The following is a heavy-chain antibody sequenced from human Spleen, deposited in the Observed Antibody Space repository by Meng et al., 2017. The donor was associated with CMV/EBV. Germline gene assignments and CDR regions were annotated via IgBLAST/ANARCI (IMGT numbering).Heavy chain of an antibody. V-gene: IGHV4-39*07. CDR2: IYYSGST. J-gene: IGHJ4*02. CDR1: GGSISSSSYY. CDR3: AGGSRAAWELLAN. D-gene: IGHD1-26*01. Sequence: SETLSLTCTVSGGSISSSSYYWGWIRQPPGKGLEWIGSIYYSGSTYYNPSLKSRVTISVDTSKNQFSLKLSSVTAADTGVYYCAGGSRAAWELLANWGPGTLVTVSS.